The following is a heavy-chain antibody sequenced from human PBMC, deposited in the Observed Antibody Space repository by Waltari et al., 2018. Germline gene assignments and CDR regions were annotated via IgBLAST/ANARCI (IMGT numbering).Heavy chain of an antibody. Sequence: QVQLVQSGAEVKKPGSSVKVSCKASGGTFSSYAISWVRQAPGQGLEWMVGIIRNVGTENYAQKFQGRVTITADESTSTAYMELSSLRSEDTAVYYCARHHPGHSGMDVWGQGTTVTVSS. J-gene: IGHJ6*02. CDR2: IIRNVGTE. CDR1: GGTFSSYA. CDR3: ARHHPGHSGMDV. D-gene: IGHD2-21*01. V-gene: IGHV1-69*13.